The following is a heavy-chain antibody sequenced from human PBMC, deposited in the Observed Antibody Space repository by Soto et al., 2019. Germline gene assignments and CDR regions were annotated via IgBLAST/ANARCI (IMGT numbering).Heavy chain of an antibody. J-gene: IGHJ4*02. CDR1: GFTFSTYW. V-gene: IGHV3-7*01. Sequence: EVQLVESGGGLVQPGGALRLSCAASGFTFSTYWMTWVRQPTGKGLEWVANMDQDGSETYYVDSVRGRFTVSRDNAKNSLYLQMNSLRVEDTSVYYCVGGGNFFIYWGQGTLVTVSP. D-gene: IGHD3-16*01. CDR2: MDQDGSET. CDR3: VGGGNFFIY.